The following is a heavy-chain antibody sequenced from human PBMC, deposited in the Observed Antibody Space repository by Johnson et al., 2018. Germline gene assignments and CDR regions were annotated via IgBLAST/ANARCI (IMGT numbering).Heavy chain of an antibody. Sequence: EVQLLESGGGLVQPGGSLRLSCAASGFTVSSNYMSWVRQAPGKGLEWVSVIYTGGSTYYADSVKGRFTISRDNSKNTLFLQMNSLRPEDTAIYYGARGDYYVTGDFQHWGQGTLVTVSS. CDR2: IYTGGST. J-gene: IGHJ1*01. D-gene: IGHD3-10*02. V-gene: IGHV3-66*02. CDR3: ARGDYYVTGDFQH. CDR1: GFTVSSNY.